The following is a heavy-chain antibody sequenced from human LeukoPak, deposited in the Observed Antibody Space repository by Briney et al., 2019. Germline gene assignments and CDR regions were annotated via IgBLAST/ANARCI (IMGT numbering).Heavy chain of an antibody. V-gene: IGHV3-30*03. D-gene: IGHD3-9*01. CDR1: GFTFSSYG. Sequence: PGRSLRLSCAASGFTFSSYGMHWVRQAPGKGLEWVAVISYDGSNKYYADSVKGRFTISRDNSKNTLYLQTNSLRVEDTAVYYCAGGELLTGSDYWGQGTLVSVSS. CDR3: AGGELLTGSDY. J-gene: IGHJ4*02. CDR2: ISYDGSNK.